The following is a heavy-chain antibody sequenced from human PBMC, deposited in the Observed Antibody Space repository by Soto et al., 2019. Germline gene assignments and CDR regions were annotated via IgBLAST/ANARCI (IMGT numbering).Heavy chain of an antibody. D-gene: IGHD7-27*01. V-gene: IGHV4-61*01. Sequence: PSETLSLTCTVSGGSVSSGSYYWSWIRQPPGKGLEWIGYIYYSGSTNYNPSLKSRVTISVDTSKNQFSLKLSSVTAADTAVYYCARGRSGDRYFDYWGQGTLVTVSS. CDR2: IYYSGST. CDR1: GGSVSSGSYY. J-gene: IGHJ4*02. CDR3: ARGRSGDRYFDY.